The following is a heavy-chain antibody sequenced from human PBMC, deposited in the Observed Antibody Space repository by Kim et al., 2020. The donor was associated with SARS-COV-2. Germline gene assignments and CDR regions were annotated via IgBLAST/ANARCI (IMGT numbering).Heavy chain of an antibody. CDR1: GFTFSSYG. J-gene: IGHJ2*01. D-gene: IGHD6-6*01. CDR2: ISYDGSNK. Sequence: GGSLRLSCAASGFTFSSYGMHWVRQAPGKGLEWVAVISYDGSNKYYADSVKGRFTISRDNSKNTLYLQMNSLRAEDTAVYYCAKDSRCPSIAARPCGYF. CDR3: AKDSRCPSIAARPCGYF. V-gene: IGHV3-30*18.